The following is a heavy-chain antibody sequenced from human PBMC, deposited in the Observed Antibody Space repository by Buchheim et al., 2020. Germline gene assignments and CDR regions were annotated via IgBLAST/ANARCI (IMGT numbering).Heavy chain of an antibody. CDR1: GFTFSSYG. V-gene: IGHV3-30*03. CDR2: ISYDGSEK. CDR3: CLKSYYYYCMDV. Sequence: QVQLVESGGGVVQPGRSLRLSCAASGFTFSSYGMHWVRQAPGKGLEWVADISYDGSEKYYADSVKGRFTISRDNSKNSLYLHMNTVVSEYTAVYYWCLKSYYYYCMDVWGQGTT. J-gene: IGHJ6*02.